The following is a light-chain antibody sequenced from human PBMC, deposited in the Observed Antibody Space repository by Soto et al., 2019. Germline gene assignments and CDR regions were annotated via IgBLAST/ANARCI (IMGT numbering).Light chain of an antibody. Sequence: QSVLTQPPSASGTPGQRVTISCSGSSSNIGSNYVYWYQQVPGTTPKLLIYKNNQRPSGVPERFSGSKSGTSASLAISGLRSEDEAHYYCAVWDDSLSGREVFGGGTKLTVL. CDR1: SSNIGSNY. CDR3: AVWDDSLSGREV. CDR2: KNN. V-gene: IGLV1-47*01. J-gene: IGLJ2*01.